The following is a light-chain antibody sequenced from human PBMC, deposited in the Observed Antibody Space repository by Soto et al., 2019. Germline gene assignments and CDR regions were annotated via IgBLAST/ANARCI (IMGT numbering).Light chain of an antibody. J-gene: IGLJ1*01. CDR1: SSDVGGYNY. CDR2: DVS. Sequence: QSVLTQPASVSGSPGQSITISCTGTSSDVGGYNYVSWYQQHSGKAPKLMIYDVSNRPSGVSNRFSGSKSGNTASLTISGLPAEDEADYYCGSYASNSTLYVFGTGTKVTVL. CDR3: GSYASNSTLYV. V-gene: IGLV2-14*01.